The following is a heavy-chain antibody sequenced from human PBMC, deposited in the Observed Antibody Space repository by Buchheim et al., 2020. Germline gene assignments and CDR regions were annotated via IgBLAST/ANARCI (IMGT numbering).Heavy chain of an antibody. J-gene: IGHJ4*02. CDR3: AKGLQWPVTGIGY. V-gene: IGHV3-30*18. D-gene: IGHD6-19*01. CDR2: ISYDGSNK. Sequence: QVQLVESGGGVVQPGRSLRLSCAASGFTFSSYGMHWVRQAPGKGLEWVAVISYDGSNKYYADSVKGRFTISRDNSKNPLSLQMNSLRAEDTAVYYCAKGLQWPVTGIGYWGQGTL. CDR1: GFTFSSYG.